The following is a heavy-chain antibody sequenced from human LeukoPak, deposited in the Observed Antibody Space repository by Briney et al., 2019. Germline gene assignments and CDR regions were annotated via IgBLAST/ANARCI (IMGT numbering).Heavy chain of an antibody. V-gene: IGHV3-30-3*01. Sequence: GGSLRLSCAASGFTFSSYAMHWVRQAPGKGLEWVAVISYDGSNKYYADSVKGRFTISRDNSKNTLYLQMNSLRAEDTAVYYCARSDIVLMVYAIPFDYWGQGTLVTVSS. CDR1: GFTFSSYA. D-gene: IGHD2-8*01. CDR3: ARSDIVLMVYAIPFDY. J-gene: IGHJ4*02. CDR2: ISYDGSNK.